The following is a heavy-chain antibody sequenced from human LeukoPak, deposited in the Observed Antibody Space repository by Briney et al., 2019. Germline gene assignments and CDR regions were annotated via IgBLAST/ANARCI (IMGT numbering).Heavy chain of an antibody. Sequence: GGSLRLSCAASGFTVSSNYMSWVRQAPGKGLVWVSRINSDGSSTSYADSVKGRFTISRDNAKNTLYLQMNSLRAEDTAVYYCARVSIRGRDYYYYMDVWGKGTTVTVSS. CDR1: GFTVSSNY. CDR3: ARVSIRGRDYYYYMDV. V-gene: IGHV3-74*01. CDR2: INSDGSST. J-gene: IGHJ6*03. D-gene: IGHD3-3*02.